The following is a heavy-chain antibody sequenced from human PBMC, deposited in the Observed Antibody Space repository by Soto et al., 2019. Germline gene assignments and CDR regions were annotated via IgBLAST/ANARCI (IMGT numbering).Heavy chain of an antibody. CDR2: IYYSGIT. CDR1: GGTISSHY. Sequence: SETLSLPCSVAGGTISSHYLSWIRQPTGKGLEWIGYIYYSGITNYNPSLKSRVTISVDTSKNLFSLKLSSVTAADTAVYYCARYKSNYYYGMDVWGQGTTVTSP. D-gene: IGHD1-20*01. CDR3: ARYKSNYYYGMDV. J-gene: IGHJ6*02. V-gene: IGHV4-59*11.